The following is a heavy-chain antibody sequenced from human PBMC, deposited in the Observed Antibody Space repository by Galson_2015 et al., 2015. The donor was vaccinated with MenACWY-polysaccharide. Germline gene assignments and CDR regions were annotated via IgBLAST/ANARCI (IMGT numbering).Heavy chain of an antibody. D-gene: IGHD5-12*01. CDR3: AKGGGDSRYSVLDF. J-gene: IGHJ4*02. CDR2: ISGGGDST. V-gene: IGHV3-23*01. Sequence: SLRLSCAASGFAFSNYAMTWVRQAPEKGLEWVSVISGGGDSTFYADSVRGRFTISRDSFKNTLFLQMDSLRAEDTAMYYCAKGGGDSRYSVLDFWGQGTLVTVSS. CDR1: GFAFSNYA.